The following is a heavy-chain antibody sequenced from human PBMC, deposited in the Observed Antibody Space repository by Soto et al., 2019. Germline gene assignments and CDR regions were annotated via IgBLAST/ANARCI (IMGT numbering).Heavy chain of an antibody. Sequence: NPSPTLSLTCAVYGGSISGYYWSWSRQPPGEGLEWSGEISKSGSTTNAKPPPKRRVTISVDTARKHFALKVSSVTDADTAGYYCARGRGKCNSDNCVPPLYYWHFGKDVWGQGTTVT. CDR2: ISKSGSTT. D-gene: IGHD1-1*01. CDR3: ARGRGKCNSDNCVPPLYYWHFGKDV. V-gene: IGHV4-34*01. CDR1: GGSISGYY. J-gene: IGHJ6*02.